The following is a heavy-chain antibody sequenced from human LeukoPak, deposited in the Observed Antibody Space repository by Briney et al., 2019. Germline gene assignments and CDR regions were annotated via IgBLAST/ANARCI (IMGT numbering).Heavy chain of an antibody. D-gene: IGHD3-9*01. J-gene: IGHJ4*02. V-gene: IGHV4-59*01. CDR3: ARVGYDILTGYVFDY. Sequence: SETLSPTCTVSGGSISSYYWSWIRQPPGKGPEWLGYIYYSGSTNYNPSLKSRVTISVDTSKNQFSMKLSSVTAADTAVYYCARVGYDILTGYVFDYWGQGILVTVSS. CDR1: GGSISSYY. CDR2: IYYSGST.